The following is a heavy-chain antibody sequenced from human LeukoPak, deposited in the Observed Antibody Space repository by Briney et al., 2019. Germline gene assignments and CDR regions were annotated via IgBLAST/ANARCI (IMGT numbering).Heavy chain of an antibody. CDR3: ARGGCCNWFDP. Sequence: WASVKVSCKASGYTFTGYYMHWVRQAPGQGLEWMGWINPKSGGTNYAQKFQGRVTMTRDTSINTAYMELSSLRSDDTAVYYCARGGCCNWFDPWGQGTLVTVSS. CDR2: INPKSGGT. J-gene: IGHJ5*02. V-gene: IGHV1-2*02. CDR1: GYTFTGYY. D-gene: IGHD3-10*01.